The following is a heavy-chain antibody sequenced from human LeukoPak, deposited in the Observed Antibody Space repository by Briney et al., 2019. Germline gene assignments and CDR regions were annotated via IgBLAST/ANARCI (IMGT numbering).Heavy chain of an antibody. CDR2: IYYSGST. J-gene: IGHJ4*02. D-gene: IGHD6-19*01. Sequence: PSETLSLTCAVYGGSFSGYYWSWIRQPPGKGLEWIGYIYYSGSTNYNPSLKSRVTISVDTSKNQFSLKLSSVTAADTAVYYCARHSGIAVAGADFDYWGQGTLVTVSS. CDR1: GGSFSGYY. CDR3: ARHSGIAVAGADFDY. V-gene: IGHV4-59*08.